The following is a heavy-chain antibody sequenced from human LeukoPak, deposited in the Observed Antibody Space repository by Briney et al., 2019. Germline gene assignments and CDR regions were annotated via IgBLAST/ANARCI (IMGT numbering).Heavy chain of an antibody. CDR2: LWPDGSDI. Sequence: RSGGSLRLSCGASWFIFSNSYMSWVRPAPTKGPEWVATLWPDGSDIYYLDSVKGRFTISRDNAENSLYLHMNSLPVEHTAVYYCARLLGHVTTYDYWGQGTLVTVSS. CDR3: ARLLGHVTTYDY. D-gene: IGHD4-11*01. CDR1: WFIFSNSY. J-gene: IGHJ4*02. V-gene: IGHV3-7*01.